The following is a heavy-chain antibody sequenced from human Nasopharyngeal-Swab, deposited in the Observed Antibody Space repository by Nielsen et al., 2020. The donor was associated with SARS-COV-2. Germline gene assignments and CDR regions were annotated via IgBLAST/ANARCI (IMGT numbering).Heavy chain of an antibody. J-gene: IGHJ4*02. D-gene: IGHD1-26*01. CDR2: ISYDGSNK. V-gene: IGHV3-30-3*01. CDR3: ARPHSGSYYSYFDY. CDR1: GFTFSSYA. Sequence: GESLKISCAASGFTFSSYAMHWVRQAPGKGLEWVAVISYDGSNKYYADSVKGRFTISRGNSKNTLYLQMNSLRAEDTAVYYCARPHSGSYYSYFDYWGQGTLVTVSS.